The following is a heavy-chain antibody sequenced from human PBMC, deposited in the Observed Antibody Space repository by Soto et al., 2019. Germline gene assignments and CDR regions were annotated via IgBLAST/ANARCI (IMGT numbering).Heavy chain of an antibody. CDR2: IIPILGIA. V-gene: IGHV1-69*08. J-gene: IGHJ4*02. Sequence: QVQLVQSGAEVKKPGSSVKVSCKASGGTFSSYTISWVRQAPGQGLEWMGRIIPILGIANYAQKFQGRVTITADKSPSTAYMELSSLRSEDTAVYYCARESGSYCSSTSCYHDYWGQGTLVTVSS. CDR3: ARESGSYCSSTSCYHDY. CDR1: GGTFSSYT. D-gene: IGHD2-2*01.